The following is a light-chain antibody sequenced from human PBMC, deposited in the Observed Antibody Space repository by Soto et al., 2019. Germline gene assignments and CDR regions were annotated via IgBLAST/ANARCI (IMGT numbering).Light chain of an antibody. CDR2: EGS. Sequence: QSVLTQPASVSGSPGQSITISCTGTSSDVGSYNLVSWYQQHPGKAPKLMIYEGSKRPSGVSNRFSGSKSGNTASLTISGLQAEDEADYYCYSYAGSSWVFGGGTKLTVL. V-gene: IGLV2-23*01. CDR3: YSYAGSSWV. CDR1: SSDVGSYNL. J-gene: IGLJ3*02.